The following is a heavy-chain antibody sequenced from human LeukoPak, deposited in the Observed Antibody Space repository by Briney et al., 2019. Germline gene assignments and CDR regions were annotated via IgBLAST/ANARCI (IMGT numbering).Heavy chain of an antibody. V-gene: IGHV3-23*01. Sequence: PGGSLRLSCAASGFTFSSYAMSWVRQAPGKGLEWVSAISGSGGSTYYADSVKGRFTISRDNSKNTLYLQMNSLRAEDTAVYYCANGLDYVWGSYRPFGYWGQGTLVTVSS. D-gene: IGHD3-16*02. J-gene: IGHJ4*02. CDR3: ANGLDYVWGSYRPFGY. CDR1: GFTFSSYA. CDR2: ISGSGGST.